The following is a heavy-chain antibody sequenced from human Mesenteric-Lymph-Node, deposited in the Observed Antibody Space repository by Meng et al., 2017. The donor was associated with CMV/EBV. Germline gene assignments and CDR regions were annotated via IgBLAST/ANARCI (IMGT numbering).Heavy chain of an antibody. D-gene: IGHD1-26*01. CDR2: IYSGGSST. V-gene: IGHV3-23*03. J-gene: IGHJ6*02. CDR3: AKDVGVTPYYYYGMDV. Sequence: GESLKISCAASGFTFSSYAMSWVRQAPGKGLEWVSVIYSGGSSTYYADSVKGRFTISRDNSKNTVYLQMNSLRAEDTAVYYCAKDVGVTPYYYYGMDVWGQGTTVTVSS. CDR1: GFTFSSYA.